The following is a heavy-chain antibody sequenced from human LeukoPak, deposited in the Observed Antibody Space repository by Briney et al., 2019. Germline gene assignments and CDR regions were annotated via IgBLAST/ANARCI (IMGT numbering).Heavy chain of an antibody. CDR3: ARQKWDRLTYYYYGMDV. J-gene: IGHJ6*02. CDR1: GYSINNYY. D-gene: IGHD1-26*01. Sequence: SETLSLTCTVSGYSINNYYWSWIRQPPGKGLGWIGYVSYSGTPDYNPSLTSRATISLDTSRNQFSLQLRSVTAADTAEYYCARQKWDRLTYYYYGMDVWGQGTTVTVSS. V-gene: IGHV4-59*08. CDR2: VSYSGTP.